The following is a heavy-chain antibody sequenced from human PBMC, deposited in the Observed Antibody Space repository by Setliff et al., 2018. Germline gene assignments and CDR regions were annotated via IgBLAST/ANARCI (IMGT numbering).Heavy chain of an antibody. CDR2: IRPLRGDT. J-gene: IGHJ6*03. V-gene: IGHV1-2*02. D-gene: IGHD1-7*01. CDR3: ARAPSGTGFYHFFSYMDV. Sequence: ASVKVSCKASGYIFRDYYIHWVRQAPGQGPEWVGCIRPLRGDTKSAQKFQGRLTMTGDASINTAFMELTGLTSDDTAVYYCARAPSGTGFYHFFSYMDVWGKGTTVTVSS. CDR1: GYIFRDYY.